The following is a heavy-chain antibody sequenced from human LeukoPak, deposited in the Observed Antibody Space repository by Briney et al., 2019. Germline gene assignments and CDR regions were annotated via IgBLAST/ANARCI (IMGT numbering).Heavy chain of an antibody. D-gene: IGHD2-2*01. CDR2: IYSGGST. V-gene: IGHV3-53*05. CDR1: GFTVSSNY. Sequence: GGSLRLSCAASGFTVSSNYMSWVRQAPGKGLEWVSVIYSGGSTYYADSVKGRFTISRDNSKNTLYLQMNSLRAEDTAVYYCARNRRYCSSTSCSPPDYWGQGTLVTVSS. J-gene: IGHJ4*02. CDR3: ARNRRYCSSTSCSPPDY.